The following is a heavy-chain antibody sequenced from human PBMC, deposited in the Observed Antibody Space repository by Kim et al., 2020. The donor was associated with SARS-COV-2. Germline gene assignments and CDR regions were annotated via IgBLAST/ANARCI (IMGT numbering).Heavy chain of an antibody. Sequence: VKGRFTSSRDNSKNSLYLQMNSLRAEDTALYYCSKAGTPYDIRQTYWVDYWGQGTLVTVSS. CDR3: SKAGTPYDIRQTYWVDY. V-gene: IGHV3-43D*03. J-gene: IGHJ4*02. D-gene: IGHD3-9*01.